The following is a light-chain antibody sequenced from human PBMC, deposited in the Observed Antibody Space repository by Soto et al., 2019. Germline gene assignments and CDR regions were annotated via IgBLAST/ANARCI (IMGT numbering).Light chain of an antibody. V-gene: IGKV3-20*01. Sequence: EIVLTQSPGTLSLSPGERATLSCRASQSVNSRLAWYQHKPGQAPRLLISGASSRATGIPDRFSGSGSATDFTLTISRLEPEDFALYYCQHYGRSPITFGHGTRLEIK. J-gene: IGKJ5*01. CDR2: GAS. CDR1: QSVNSR. CDR3: QHYGRSPIT.